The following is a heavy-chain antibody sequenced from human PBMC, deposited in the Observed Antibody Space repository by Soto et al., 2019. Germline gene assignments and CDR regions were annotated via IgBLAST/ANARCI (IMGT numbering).Heavy chain of an antibody. D-gene: IGHD6-19*01. J-gene: IGHJ4*02. V-gene: IGHV1-69*08. CDR3: ARDDRAVAGDY. Sequence: QVQLVQSGAEVKKPGSSVKVSCKASGGTFSSYTISWVRQAPGQGLEWMGRIIPILGIANYAQKFQGRVTITADKSTSTAYMELSSLRSEDTAVYYFARDDRAVAGDYCGQGTLVTDSS. CDR2: IIPILGIA. CDR1: GGTFSSYT.